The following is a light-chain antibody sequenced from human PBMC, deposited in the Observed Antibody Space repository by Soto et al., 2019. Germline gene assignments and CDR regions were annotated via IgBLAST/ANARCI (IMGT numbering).Light chain of an antibody. CDR1: QHISGW. Sequence: DIPMTQSPSSVSASVGDRVTITCRASQHISGWLAWYQQKPGKAPNLLIYAASSLQGGVPSRFSGSGSGTDFTLTISSLQPADFATYYCQQANNFPLTFGGGTKVEIE. J-gene: IGKJ4*01. V-gene: IGKV1-12*01. CDR3: QQANNFPLT. CDR2: AAS.